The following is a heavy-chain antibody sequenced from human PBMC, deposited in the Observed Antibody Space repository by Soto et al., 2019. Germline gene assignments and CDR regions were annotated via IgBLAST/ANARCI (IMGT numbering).Heavy chain of an antibody. V-gene: IGHV6-1*01. CDR2: TYYRSKWPN. D-gene: IGHD6-19*01. CDR1: GDSVSRNSAA. Sequence: PSQTLSLTCAICGDSVSRNSAAWNWIRQSPSRGLEWLGRTYYRSKWPNDYAVSVKSRITINPDTSKNQLSLQVNSVIPEDTAVYYCARGDQWLDYWGQGTLVTVSS. CDR3: ARGDQWLDY. J-gene: IGHJ4*02.